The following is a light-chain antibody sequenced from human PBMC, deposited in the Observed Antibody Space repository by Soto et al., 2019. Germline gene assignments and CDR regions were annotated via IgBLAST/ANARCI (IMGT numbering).Light chain of an antibody. Sequence: NFMLTQPHSVSESPGKTVSISCTRSSGSVASNYVQWYQQRPGSAPTTVIYEDNQRPSGVPDRFSGSIDSSSNSASLTISGLKTEDEADYYCQSYDRGIRVFGGGTKLTV. CDR1: SGSVASNY. CDR2: EDN. V-gene: IGLV6-57*03. CDR3: QSYDRGIRV. J-gene: IGLJ3*02.